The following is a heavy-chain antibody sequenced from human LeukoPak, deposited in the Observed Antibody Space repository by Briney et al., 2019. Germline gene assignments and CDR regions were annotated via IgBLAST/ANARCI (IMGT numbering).Heavy chain of an antibody. CDR2: INPNSGGT. Sequence: ASLKVSCKASGYTFSGYYIHWVRQAPGQGLERMGWINPNSGGTNYAQKFQGRVTMTRDTSISTAYMDLSRLTSDDTAVYYCARGGTICSGGDCYLNWLDPWGQGTLVTVSS. CDR1: GYTFSGYY. J-gene: IGHJ5*02. V-gene: IGHV1-2*02. CDR3: ARGGTICSGGDCYLNWLDP. D-gene: IGHD2-21*02.